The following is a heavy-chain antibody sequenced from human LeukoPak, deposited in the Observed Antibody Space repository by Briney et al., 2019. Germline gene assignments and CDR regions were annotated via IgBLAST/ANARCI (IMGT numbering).Heavy chain of an antibody. V-gene: IGHV3-21*01. CDR1: GFTFSSYS. J-gene: IGHJ6*03. Sequence: GGSLRLSCAASGFTFSSYSMNWVRQAPGKGLEWVSSISSSSSYIYYADSVKGRFTISRDNAKNSLYLQMNNLRAEDTAVYYCARDRRWDLVGYMDVWGKGTTVTVSS. CDR2: ISSSSSYI. D-gene: IGHD5-12*01. CDR3: ARDRRWDLVGYMDV.